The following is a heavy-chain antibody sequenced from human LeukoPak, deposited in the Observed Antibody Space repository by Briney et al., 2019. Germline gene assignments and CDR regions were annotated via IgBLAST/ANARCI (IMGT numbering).Heavy chain of an antibody. CDR1: GYAFDNYA. J-gene: IGHJ6*03. CDR3: ARVYPPMVPAIDYYYLDV. CDR2: ISATNGNT. V-gene: IGHV1-18*01. Sequence: GASVKVSCKASGYAFDNYAISWVRQAPGQGLEWLGWISATNGNTNYKQRFQGRVTMTTDTSTSTAYMELTSLNSDDTAVYYCARVYPPMVPAIDYYYLDVWGKGTTVTVSS. D-gene: IGHD2-15*01.